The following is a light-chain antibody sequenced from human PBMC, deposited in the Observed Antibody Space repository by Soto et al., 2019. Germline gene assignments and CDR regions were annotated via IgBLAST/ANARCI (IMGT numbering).Light chain of an antibody. CDR3: QVWDSSSGGV. J-gene: IGLJ1*01. CDR1: NIGSKS. V-gene: IGLV3-21*04. CDR2: YDS. Sequence: YELTQPPSVSVAPGKTARITCGGNNIGSKSVHWYQQKPGQAPVLVIYYDSDRPSGIPERFSGSNSGNTATLTISRVEAGDEADYYCQVWDSSSGGVFGTGTKLTVL.